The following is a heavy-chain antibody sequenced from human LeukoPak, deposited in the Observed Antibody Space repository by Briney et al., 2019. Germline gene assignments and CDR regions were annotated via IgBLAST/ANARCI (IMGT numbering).Heavy chain of an antibody. CDR3: TRDEV. CDR1: GFTFSSYA. J-gene: IGHJ4*02. Sequence: GGSLRLSCAASGFTFSSYAMSWVRQAPGKGLEWVANINPDGSAKNYVDSVEGRFTISRDNVKKSLYLQMNSLRVEDTAVYYCTRDEVGGQGTLVTVSS. CDR2: INPDGSAK. V-gene: IGHV3-7*05.